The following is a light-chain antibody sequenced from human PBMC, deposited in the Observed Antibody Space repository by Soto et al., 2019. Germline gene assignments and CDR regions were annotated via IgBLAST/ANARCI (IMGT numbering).Light chain of an antibody. CDR3: QQFGSLPGT. CDR1: RSISSTN. V-gene: IGKV3-20*01. CDR2: GAS. Sequence: EIVLTQSPGTLSLSPGERATLSCRANRSISSTNLAWYQHKPGQAPRLLIFGASSRAGGIPDRFSGSGSGTDFTLTISRLEPEDFAVYYCQQFGSLPGTFGQGTNVEIK. J-gene: IGKJ1*01.